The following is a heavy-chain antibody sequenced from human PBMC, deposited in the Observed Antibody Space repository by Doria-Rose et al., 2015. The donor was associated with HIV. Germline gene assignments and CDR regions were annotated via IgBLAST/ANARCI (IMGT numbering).Heavy chain of an antibody. Sequence: SGPVLVKPTETLTLTCTVSGVSLSSPGMGVSWIRQHPGKALEWLANSFSDDERSYKTSLKSRLTISSGTSKSQVVLTMTDMDPVDTATYYCARIKSSRWYHKYYFDFWGQGTLVIVSA. J-gene: IGHJ4*02. V-gene: IGHV2-26*01. D-gene: IGHD6-13*01. CDR2: SFSDDER. CDR1: GVSLSSPGMG. CDR3: ARIKSSRWYHKYYFDF.